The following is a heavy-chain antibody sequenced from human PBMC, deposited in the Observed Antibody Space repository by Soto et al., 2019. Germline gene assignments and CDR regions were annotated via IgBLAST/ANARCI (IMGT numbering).Heavy chain of an antibody. CDR3: VRGEVGGDSSL. V-gene: IGHV4-30-4*01. J-gene: IGHJ4*02. D-gene: IGHD2-21*01. Sequence: QVQLQESGPGLVRPSQTLSLTCTVYGDSISTDDYYWNWIRQPPGKGLEWIGYTYYSGSTYYNPALKSRLPIAVDPARNQFSRRLSSGTAADTAVYCCVRGEVGGDSSLWGPGTLVTVSS. CDR1: GDSISTDDYY. CDR2: TYYSGST.